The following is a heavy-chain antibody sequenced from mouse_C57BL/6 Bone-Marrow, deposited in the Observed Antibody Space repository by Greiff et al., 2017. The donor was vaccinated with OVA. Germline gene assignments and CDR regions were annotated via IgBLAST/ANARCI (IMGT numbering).Heavy chain of an antibody. CDR1: GYTFTSYW. J-gene: IGHJ4*01. CDR2: IDPSDSET. V-gene: IGHV1-52*01. Sequence: QVQLKQPGAELVRPGSSVKLSCKASGYTFTSYWMHWVKQRPIQGLEWIGNIDPSDSETHYNQKFKDKATLTVDKSSSTAYMQLSSLTSEDSAVYYCARWYYDYDGGYAMDYWGQGTSVTVSS. D-gene: IGHD2-4*01. CDR3: ARWYYDYDGGYAMDY.